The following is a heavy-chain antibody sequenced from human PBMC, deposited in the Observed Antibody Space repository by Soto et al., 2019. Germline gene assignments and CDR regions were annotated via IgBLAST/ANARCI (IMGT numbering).Heavy chain of an antibody. CDR2: IYYSGST. Sequence: ETLSLTGTVSGVSISSYYWSWIRQPPGKGLEWIGYIYYSGSTNYNPSLKSRVTISVDTSKNQFSLKLSSMTAADTAVYYCERVSDTAMGYNWFDPWGQGTLVTVSS. V-gene: IGHV4-59*01. J-gene: IGHJ5*02. CDR1: GVSISSYY. D-gene: IGHD5-18*01. CDR3: ERVSDTAMGYNWFDP.